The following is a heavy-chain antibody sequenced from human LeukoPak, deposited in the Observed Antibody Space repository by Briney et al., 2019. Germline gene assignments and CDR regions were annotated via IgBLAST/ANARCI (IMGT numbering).Heavy chain of an antibody. CDR2: IHKDGLHT. CDR3: ARESEAAGTYYLDH. CDR1: GFTFNEFW. Sequence: GGSLRLSCAASGFTFNEFWMHWVRQAPGKGLMWVSRIHKDGLHTWYADSMNGRFTISRDNAENTVYLQLNSLRVEDTAVYYCARESEAAGTYYLDHWGQGNLVTVSS. D-gene: IGHD6-25*01. J-gene: IGHJ4*02. V-gene: IGHV3-74*01.